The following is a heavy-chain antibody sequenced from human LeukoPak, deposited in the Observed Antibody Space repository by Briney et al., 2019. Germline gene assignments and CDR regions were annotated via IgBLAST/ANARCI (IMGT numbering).Heavy chain of an antibody. CDR1: GFTFSSYA. D-gene: IGHD2-21*01. J-gene: IGHJ4*02. V-gene: IGHV3-30*04. CDR3: AKIPSLDYHDY. Sequence: PGRSLRLSCAASGFTFSSYAMHWVRQAPGKGLEWVAVISYDGSNKYYADSVKGRFTIPRDNSKNTLYLQMNSLRAEDTAVYYCAKIPSLDYHDYWGQGTLVTVSS. CDR2: ISYDGSNK.